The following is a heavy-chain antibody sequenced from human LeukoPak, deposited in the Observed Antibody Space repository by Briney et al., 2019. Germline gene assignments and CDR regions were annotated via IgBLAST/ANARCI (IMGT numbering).Heavy chain of an antibody. V-gene: IGHV1-2*02. Sequence: ASVTVSCKASGYTFTGYYMHWVRQAPGQGLEWMGWINPNSGGTNYAQKFQGRVAMTRDTSISTAYMELSRLRSDDTAVYYGARDRDGAETCGQGNLVSVSS. J-gene: IGHJ5*02. CDR1: GYTFTGYY. D-gene: IGHD3-10*01. CDR2: INPNSGGT. CDR3: ARDRDGAET.